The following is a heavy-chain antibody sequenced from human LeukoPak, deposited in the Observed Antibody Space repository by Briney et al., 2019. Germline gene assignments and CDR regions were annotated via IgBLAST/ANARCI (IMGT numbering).Heavy chain of an antibody. Sequence: SETLSLTCTVSGGSISSSSYYWGWIRQPPGKGLEWIGSIYYSGSTYYNPSLKSRVTISVDTSKNQFSLKLSSVTAADTAVYYCARECDSSGYYPMWGQGTLVTVSS. J-gene: IGHJ4*02. D-gene: IGHD3-22*01. CDR1: GGSISSSSYY. V-gene: IGHV4-39*02. CDR3: ARECDSSGYYPM. CDR2: IYYSGST.